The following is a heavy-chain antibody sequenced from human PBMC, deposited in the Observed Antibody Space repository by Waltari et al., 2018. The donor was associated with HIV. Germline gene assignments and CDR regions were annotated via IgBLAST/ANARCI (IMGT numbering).Heavy chain of an antibody. D-gene: IGHD5-12*01. CDR3: ARGGGYSSSYYFDY. V-gene: IGHV3-30-3*01. CDR2: ISYDGSNK. Sequence: QVQLVESGGGVVQPGRYLRLSCAASGFHFSSSAMHWVRQAPGKGLEWVAVISYDGSNKYYADSVKGRFTISRDNSKNTLYLQMNSLRAEDTAVYYCARGGGYSSSYYFDYWGQGTLVTVSS. CDR1: GFHFSSSA. J-gene: IGHJ4*02.